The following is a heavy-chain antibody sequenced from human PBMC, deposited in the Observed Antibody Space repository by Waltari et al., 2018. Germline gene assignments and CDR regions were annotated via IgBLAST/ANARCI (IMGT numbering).Heavy chain of an antibody. CDR2: ISGSGGST. D-gene: IGHD7-27*01. Sequence: VQLQESGPGLVKPSETLSLTCAVSGYSISSGYYWGWIRQPPGKGLEWVSAISGSGGSTYYADSVKGRFTISRDNSKNTLYLQMNSLRAEDTAVYYCAKDLWGYWGQGTLVTVSS. V-gene: IGHV3-23*01. CDR1: GYSISSGYY. CDR3: AKDLWGY. J-gene: IGHJ4*02.